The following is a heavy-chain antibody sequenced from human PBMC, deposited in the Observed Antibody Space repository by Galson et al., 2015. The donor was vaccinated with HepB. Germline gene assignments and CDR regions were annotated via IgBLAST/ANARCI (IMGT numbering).Heavy chain of an antibody. V-gene: IGHV1-46*03. D-gene: IGHD5-12*01. CDR1: GYTFTSYY. Sequence: SVKVSCKASGYTFTSYYMHWVRQAPGQGLEWMGIINPSGGSTSYAQKFQGRVTMTRDTSTSTVYMELSSLRSEDTAVYYCARGGVDIVATSAAAGQLYYYYYMDVWGKGTTVTVSS. CDR3: ARGGVDIVATSAAAGQLYYYYYMDV. J-gene: IGHJ6*03. CDR2: INPSGGST.